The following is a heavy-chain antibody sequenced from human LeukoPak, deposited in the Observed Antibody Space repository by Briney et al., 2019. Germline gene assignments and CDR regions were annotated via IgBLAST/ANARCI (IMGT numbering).Heavy chain of an antibody. CDR1: GGSISSSSYY. J-gene: IGHJ4*02. CDR2: IYYSGST. V-gene: IGHV4-39*07. Sequence: SETLSLTCTVSGGSISSSSYYWGWIRQPPGKGLEWIGSIYYSGSTYYNPSLKSRVTISVDTSKNQFSLKLSSVTAADTAVYYCARGGTVAVAGIDYWGQGTLVTVSS. CDR3: ARGGTVAVAGIDY. D-gene: IGHD6-19*01.